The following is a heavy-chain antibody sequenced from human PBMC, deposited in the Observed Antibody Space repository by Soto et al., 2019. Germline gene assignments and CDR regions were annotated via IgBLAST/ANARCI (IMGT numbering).Heavy chain of an antibody. CDR3: GSIAVAAGFDP. V-gene: IGHV3-53*02. CDR2: IHSDGGT. D-gene: IGHD6-19*01. Sequence: EVQLVERGGGLIQPGGSLRLSCAASGFNVIYNYMSWVRQAPGKGLEWVSIIHSDGGTHYADSVRGRFTISRDISRNTIYLQMNSLRADDTAVYYCGSIAVAAGFDPWGQGTLVTVSS. CDR1: GFNVIYNY. J-gene: IGHJ5*02.